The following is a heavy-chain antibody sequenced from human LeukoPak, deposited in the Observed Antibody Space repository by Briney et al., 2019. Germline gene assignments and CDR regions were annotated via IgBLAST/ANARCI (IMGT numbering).Heavy chain of an antibody. V-gene: IGHV3-7*01. Sequence: GGSLRLSCAASGFTFSTYWMSWVRQAPGKGLEWVANIKQDGSEKYYVDSVKGRFTISRDNAKNSLYLQMNSLRAEDTAVYYCAREAEYYYDSSGYTLDYWGQGTLVTVSS. CDR1: GFTFSTYW. CDR3: AREAEYYYDSSGYTLDY. J-gene: IGHJ4*02. CDR2: IKQDGSEK. D-gene: IGHD3-22*01.